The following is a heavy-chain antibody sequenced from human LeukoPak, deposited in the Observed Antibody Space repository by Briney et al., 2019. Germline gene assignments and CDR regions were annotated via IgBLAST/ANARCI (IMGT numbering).Heavy chain of an antibody. CDR3: ATAIAVAETYYFDY. Sequence: GASVKVSCKVSGYTLTELSMHWVRQAPGKGLEWMGGLDPEDGETIYAQKFQGRVTMTEDTSTDTAYMELSSLRSEDTAVYYCATAIAVAETYYFDYWGQGTLVTVSS. CDR2: LDPEDGET. J-gene: IGHJ4*02. V-gene: IGHV1-24*01. D-gene: IGHD6-19*01. CDR1: GYTLTELS.